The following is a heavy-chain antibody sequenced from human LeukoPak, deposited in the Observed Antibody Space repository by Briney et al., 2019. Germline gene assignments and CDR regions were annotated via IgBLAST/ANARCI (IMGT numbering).Heavy chain of an antibody. CDR1: GFTFSNYA. V-gene: IGHV3-30*04. J-gene: IGHJ4*02. CDR3: ASLSLGHY. Sequence: GGSLRLSCAAPGFTFSNYAMHLVRQAPGKGLEWVAVISYDGSNKYYADSVKGRFTISRDNSKNTLYLQMNSLRAEDTAVYYCASLSLGHYWGQGTLVTVSS. D-gene: IGHD6-6*01. CDR2: ISYDGSNK.